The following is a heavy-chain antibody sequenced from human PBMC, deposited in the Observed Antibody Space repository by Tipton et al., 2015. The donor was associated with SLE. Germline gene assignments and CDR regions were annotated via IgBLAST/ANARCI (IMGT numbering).Heavy chain of an antibody. J-gene: IGHJ4*02. Sequence: SLRLSCVASGLTFDYYAMHVVRQAPGKGLGWVSLITGDGSTIYYADSVKGRFTISKDNSKNSLYLQMNSLRSEDTALYYCAKDSLYGDYVFDYWGQGTLVTVSS. CDR2: ITGDGSTI. CDR1: GLTFDYYA. CDR3: AKDSLYGDYVFDY. V-gene: IGHV3-43*02. D-gene: IGHD4-17*01.